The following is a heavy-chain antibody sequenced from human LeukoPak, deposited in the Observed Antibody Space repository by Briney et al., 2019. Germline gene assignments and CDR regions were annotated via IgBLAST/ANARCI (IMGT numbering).Heavy chain of an antibody. Sequence: PGGSLRLSCAASGFTFSDYYMSSIRQAPGKGLEWVSYIRDSASTIYYAASVKGRFTISRDNAKNSLYLQMNSVRAEDTAVYYCARGGFSADYWGQGTLVTVSS. J-gene: IGHJ4*02. CDR1: GFTFSDYY. V-gene: IGHV3-11*04. CDR2: IRDSASTI. CDR3: ARGGFSADY.